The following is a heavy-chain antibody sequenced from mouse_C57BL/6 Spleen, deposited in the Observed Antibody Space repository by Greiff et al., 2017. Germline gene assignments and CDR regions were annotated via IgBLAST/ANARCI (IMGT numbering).Heavy chain of an antibody. V-gene: IGHV1-55*01. CDR1: GYTFTSYW. CDR2: IYPGSGST. Sequence: QVHVKQSGAELVKPGASVKMSCKASGYTFTSYWITWVKQRPGQGLEWIGDIYPGSGSTNYNEKFKSKATLTVDTSSSTAYMQLSSLTSEDSAVYYCARGTTVVPLMDYWGQGTSVTVSS. CDR3: ARGTTVVPLMDY. J-gene: IGHJ4*01. D-gene: IGHD1-1*01.